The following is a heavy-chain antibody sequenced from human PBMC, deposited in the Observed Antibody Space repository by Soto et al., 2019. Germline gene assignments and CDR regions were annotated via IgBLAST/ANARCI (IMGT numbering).Heavy chain of an antibody. CDR1: GFTFSSYG. D-gene: IGHD2-21*02. CDR3: AREGVPYGGNSALDP. Sequence: VGSLRLSCAASGFTFSSYGMHWVRQAPGKGLEWVAVIWYDGSNKYYADSVKGRFTISRDNSKNTLYLQMNSLRAVDTAVYYCAREGVPYGGNSALDPWGQGTLVTVSS. V-gene: IGHV3-33*01. CDR2: IWYDGSNK. J-gene: IGHJ5*02.